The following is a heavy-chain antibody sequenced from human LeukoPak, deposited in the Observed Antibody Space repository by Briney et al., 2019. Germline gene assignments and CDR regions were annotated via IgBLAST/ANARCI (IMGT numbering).Heavy chain of an antibody. Sequence: GGSLRLSCAASGFTFSSYSMNWVRQAPGKGLEWVSYISSSSSTIYYADSVKGRFAISRDNAKNSLYLQMNSLRDEDTAVYYCARDRANSGSYYWDYWGQGTLVTVSS. J-gene: IGHJ4*02. D-gene: IGHD1-26*01. CDR3: ARDRANSGSYYWDY. CDR1: GFTFSSYS. V-gene: IGHV3-48*02. CDR2: ISSSSSTI.